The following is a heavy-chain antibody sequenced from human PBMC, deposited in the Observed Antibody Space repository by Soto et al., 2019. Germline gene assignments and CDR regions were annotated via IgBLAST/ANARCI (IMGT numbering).Heavy chain of an antibody. Sequence: GASVKVSCKASGYTFTSYAMHWVRQAPGQRLEWMGWLNAGNGNTKYSQKFQGRVTITRDTSASTAFLELSSLRSEDTAVYYCARPYCSGGNCYLGDFDYWGQGTLVTVSS. CDR2: LNAGNGNT. CDR1: GYTFTSYA. V-gene: IGHV1-3*01. CDR3: ARPYCSGGNCYLGDFDY. J-gene: IGHJ4*02. D-gene: IGHD2-15*01.